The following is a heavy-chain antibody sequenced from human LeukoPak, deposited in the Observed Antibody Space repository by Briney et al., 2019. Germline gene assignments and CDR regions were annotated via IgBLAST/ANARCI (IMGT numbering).Heavy chain of an antibody. CDR2: ISSNGGST. CDR3: VKERGYCSGGSCYFDY. D-gene: IGHD2-15*01. Sequence: PGGSLRLSCSASGFTFSSYAMHWVRQAPGKGLEYVSAISSNGGSTYYADSVKGRFTISRDNSKNTLYLQMSSLRAEDTAVYYCVKERGYCSGGSCYFDYGGQGTLVTVSS. V-gene: IGHV3-64D*06. CDR1: GFTFSSYA. J-gene: IGHJ4*02.